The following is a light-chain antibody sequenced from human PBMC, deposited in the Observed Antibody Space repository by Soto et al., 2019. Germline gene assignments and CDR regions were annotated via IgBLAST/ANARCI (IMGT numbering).Light chain of an antibody. V-gene: IGKV3-15*01. CDR2: GAS. Sequence: EIVMTQSPATLSVSPGERASLSCRASQSISTNLAWYQQKPGQAPRLLIYGASTRATGIPARFSGSGSGTKFTLTISSPQSEDFAVYYCQQYDKWPLTFGPGTKVDIK. CDR1: QSISTN. CDR3: QQYDKWPLT. J-gene: IGKJ3*01.